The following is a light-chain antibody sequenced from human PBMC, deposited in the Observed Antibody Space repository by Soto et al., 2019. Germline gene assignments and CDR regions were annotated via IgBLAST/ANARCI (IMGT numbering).Light chain of an antibody. J-gene: IGKJ4*01. CDR2: GAS. Sequence: EIVMTQSPATLSVSLGERATLSCRASQSVSSNLAWYQQKPGQAPRLLIYGASTRATGIPARFSGSGSGTEFTLTISSLQSEDFAVYYCQQYNNWPPATFGGGTKVEIK. CDR1: QSVSSN. CDR3: QQYNNWPPAT. V-gene: IGKV3-15*01.